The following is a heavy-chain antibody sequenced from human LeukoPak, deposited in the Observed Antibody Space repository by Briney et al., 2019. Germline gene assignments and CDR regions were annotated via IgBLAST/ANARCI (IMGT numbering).Heavy chain of an antibody. V-gene: IGHV1-2*02. CDR2: INPNSGGT. CDR1: GYTFTGYY. D-gene: IGHD6-19*01. CDR3: ARALLAVAGIYYFDY. J-gene: IGHJ4*02. Sequence: GASVKVSCKASGYTFTGYYMHWVRQTPGQGLEWMGWINPNSGGTNYAQKLQGRVTMTRDTSISTAYMELSRLRSDDTAVYYCARALLAVAGIYYFDYWGQGTLVTVSS.